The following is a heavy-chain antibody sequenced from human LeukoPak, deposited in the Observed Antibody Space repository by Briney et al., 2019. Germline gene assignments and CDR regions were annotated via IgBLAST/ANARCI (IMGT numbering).Heavy chain of an antibody. V-gene: IGHV3-7*03. J-gene: IGHJ4*02. CDR2: IKQDGSEE. Sequence: PGGSLRLSCAASGFTFSNYWMGWVRQAPGKGLEWVANIKQDGSEEYYVDSVKGRFTISRDNAKNSLYLQMNSLRAEDTAVYYCARHGHYSFAYWGQGIPVTVSS. D-gene: IGHD3-22*01. CDR1: GFTFSNYW. CDR3: ARHGHYSFAY.